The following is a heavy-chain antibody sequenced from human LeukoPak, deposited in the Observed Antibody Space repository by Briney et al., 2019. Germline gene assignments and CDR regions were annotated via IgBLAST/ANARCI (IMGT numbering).Heavy chain of an antibody. D-gene: IGHD3-10*01. Sequence: SETLSLTCTVSGYSISSGYYWGWIRQPPGKGLEWIGSIYHSGSTYYNPSLKSRVTISVDTSKNQFSLKLSSVTAADTAVYYCARGRKYYYGSGSYYGYWGQGTLVTVSS. CDR3: ARGRKYYYGSGSYYGY. J-gene: IGHJ4*02. CDR1: GYSISSGYY. V-gene: IGHV4-38-2*02. CDR2: IYHSGST.